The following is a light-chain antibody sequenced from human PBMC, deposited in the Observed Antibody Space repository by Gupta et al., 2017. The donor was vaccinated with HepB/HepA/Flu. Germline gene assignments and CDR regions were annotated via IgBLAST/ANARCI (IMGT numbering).Light chain of an antibody. J-gene: IGKJ1*01. CDR1: QNRGSN. Sequence: EIVMTPSPPTLSVSPGRRATLTCRASQNRGSNLAWYQQRPSHPPSPLILHASLRAAATPSRFSGTGSGTEFTLTISSPQSEDSAVYYCQHYTDRPPLTFGQGTKVEIK. V-gene: IGKV3-15*01. CDR2: HAS. CDR3: QHYTDRPPLT.